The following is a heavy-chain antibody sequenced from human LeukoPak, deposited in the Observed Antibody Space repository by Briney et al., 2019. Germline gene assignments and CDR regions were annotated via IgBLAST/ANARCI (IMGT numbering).Heavy chain of an antibody. V-gene: IGHV4-61*01. CDR3: ARLPVYCIGGSCYYFDF. D-gene: IGHD2-15*01. CDR2: IHYSGST. J-gene: IGHJ4*02. CDR1: GGSVSSGSYY. Sequence: TSDTLSLTCTLSGGSVSSGSYYWGWIRQPPGKGLDWIGYIHYSGSTNYNPSLKSRVTISVDTSKNQFSLKLSSVTAADTAVYYCARLPVYCIGGSCYYFDFWGQGTLVTVSS.